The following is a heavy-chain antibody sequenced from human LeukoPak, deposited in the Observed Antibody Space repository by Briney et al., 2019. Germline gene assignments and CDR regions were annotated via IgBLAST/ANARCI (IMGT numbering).Heavy chain of an antibody. CDR2: VNPDTGNT. D-gene: IGHD3/OR15-3a*01. Sequence: ASVKVSCKASGGTFSSYAISWVRQAPGQGLEWMGWVNPDTGNTGFAQKFQGRVTITQNSSVTTVYMELSSLTSEDTAVYYCARRGLVAGIYDLVYGFDLWGQGTMVTVSS. CDR3: ARRGLVAGIYDLVYGFDL. CDR1: GGTFSSYA. V-gene: IGHV1-8*03. J-gene: IGHJ3*01.